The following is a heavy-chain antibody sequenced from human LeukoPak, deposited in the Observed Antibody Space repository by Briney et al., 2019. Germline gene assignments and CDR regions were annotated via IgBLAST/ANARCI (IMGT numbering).Heavy chain of an antibody. V-gene: IGHV4-38-2*01. Sequence: SETLSLTCAVSGYSISSGYSWGWIRQHPGKGLEWIGSIYHSRSTYHNPSLKSRVTISVDTSKNQFSLKLSSVTAADTAVYYCARLAVAGTGGAFDIWGQGTMVTVSS. J-gene: IGHJ3*02. CDR3: ARLAVAGTGGAFDI. CDR2: IYHSRST. D-gene: IGHD6-19*01. CDR1: GYSISSGYS.